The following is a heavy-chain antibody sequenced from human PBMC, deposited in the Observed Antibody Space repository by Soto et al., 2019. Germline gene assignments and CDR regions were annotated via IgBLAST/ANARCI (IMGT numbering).Heavy chain of an antibody. V-gene: IGHV1-3*01. CDR1: GYTFSNFA. CDR2: INAGNGGT. D-gene: IGHD6-13*01. Sequence: GASVKVSCKASGYTFSNFAIHWVRQAPGQSLEWMGWINAGNGGTRYSPKLQGRVAITIDTSASTAYMDLSSLRSEDTALYFCARDRTSSSIRKFDYWGKGTLVTVSS. CDR3: ARDRTSSSIRKFDY. J-gene: IGHJ4*02.